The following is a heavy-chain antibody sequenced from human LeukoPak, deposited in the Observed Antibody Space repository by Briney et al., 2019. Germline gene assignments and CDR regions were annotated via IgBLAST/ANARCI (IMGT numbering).Heavy chain of an antibody. CDR3: AKDCNGGNCYIDY. Sequence: GGSLRLSCAASGFTFSNYAMSWVRQAPGKGLEWVSGMSGRGVSTYYADSVKGRFTISSDNSKNTLYLQMNSLRAEDTAIYYCAKDCNGGNCYIDYWGQGTLVTVAS. CDR2: MSGRGVST. J-gene: IGHJ4*02. CDR1: GFTFSNYA. V-gene: IGHV3-23*01. D-gene: IGHD2-15*01.